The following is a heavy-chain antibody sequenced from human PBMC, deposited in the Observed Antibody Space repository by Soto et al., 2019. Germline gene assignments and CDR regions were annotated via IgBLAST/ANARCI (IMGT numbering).Heavy chain of an antibody. V-gene: IGHV4-30-2*01. CDR3: ARAGGLGAVAADY. Sequence: QLQLQESGSGLVKPSQTLSLTCAVSGCSISSGGYSWSWIRQPPGKGLEWIGYIYHSGSTYYNQSLKSRVTISVDRSKNQFSLKLSSVTAADTAVYYCARAGGLGAVAADYWGQGTLVTVSS. CDR2: IYHSGST. CDR1: GCSISSGGYS. D-gene: IGHD6-19*01. J-gene: IGHJ4*02.